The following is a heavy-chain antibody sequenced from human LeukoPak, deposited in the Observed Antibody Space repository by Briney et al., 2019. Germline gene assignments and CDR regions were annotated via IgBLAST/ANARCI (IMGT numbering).Heavy chain of an antibody. J-gene: IGHJ4*02. CDR2: IFYSGST. CDR3: ARQGVGATDF. V-gene: IGHV4-39*01. Sequence: PSETLSFTCSVSGGSINSYGYYWAWIRQPPGKRPEWIGSIFYSGSTHYNPSLQSRITISADTSKGQFSLKLSSVTAADTAVYYCARQGVGATDFWGQGSLVTVSS. CDR1: GGSINSYGYY. D-gene: IGHD1-26*01.